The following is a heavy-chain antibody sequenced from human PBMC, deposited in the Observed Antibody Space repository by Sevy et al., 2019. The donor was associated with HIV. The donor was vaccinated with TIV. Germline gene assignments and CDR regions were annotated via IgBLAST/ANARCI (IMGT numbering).Heavy chain of an antibody. V-gene: IGHV3-23*01. Sequence: GGSLRLSCAASGFTFNNYAMSRVRQAPGKGLEGKGLEWVSTISGGGGGTHYAGYVRGRFTISRDNSKNTLYLQVNSLRVEDTAVYYCAKHYIHDIADGWYFDLWGRGTLVTVSS. CDR1: GFTFNNYA. CDR2: ISGGGGGT. D-gene: IGHD6-13*01. CDR3: AKHYIHDIADGWYFDL. J-gene: IGHJ2*01.